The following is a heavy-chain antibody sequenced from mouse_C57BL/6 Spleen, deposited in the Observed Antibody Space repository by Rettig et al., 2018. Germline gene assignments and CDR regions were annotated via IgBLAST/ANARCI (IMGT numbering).Heavy chain of an antibody. J-gene: IGHJ4*01. CDR1: GYSITSGYY. D-gene: IGHD1-1*01. CDR2: ISYDGSN. Sequence: DVQLQESGPGLVKPSQSLSLTCSVTGYSITSGYYWNWIRQFPGNKLEWMGYISYDGSNDYNPSLKNRISVTRDTSKNQFFLKLNSVTTEDTATYYCARDFDYGSSYVGDYWGQGTSVTVSS. CDR3: ARDFDYGSSYVGDY. V-gene: IGHV3-6*01.